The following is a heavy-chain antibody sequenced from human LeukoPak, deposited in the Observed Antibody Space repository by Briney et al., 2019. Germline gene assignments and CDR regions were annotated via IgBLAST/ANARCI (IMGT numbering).Heavy chain of an antibody. V-gene: IGHV5-51*01. J-gene: IGHJ4*02. CDR1: GYSFTSYW. Sequence: GESLKISCKASGYSFTSYWIGWVRQMPGKGLEGMGIVYPDDSDTRYSPSFQGQVTISADKSISTAYLQWSSLKASDTAMYYCARSLHYYDSSGIPYYFDYWGQGTLVTVSS. CDR3: ARSLHYYDSSGIPYYFDY. D-gene: IGHD3-22*01. CDR2: VYPDDSDT.